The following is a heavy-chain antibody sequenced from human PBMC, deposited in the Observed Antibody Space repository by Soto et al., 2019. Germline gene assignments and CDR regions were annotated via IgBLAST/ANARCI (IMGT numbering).Heavy chain of an antibody. V-gene: IGHV4-39*01. CDR1: GASIGSSSYC. D-gene: IGHD2-15*01. Sequence: SETLSLTCTVTGASIGSSSYCWGWIRQPPGKGLEWIGSIYYSGSTYYNPSLKSRVTISVDTSKNQFSLKLSSVTAADTAVYYCASGGVVGAATATYYYYGVEVWGQGTTVTVSS. CDR3: ASGGVVGAATATYYYYGVEV. J-gene: IGHJ6*02. CDR2: IYYSGST.